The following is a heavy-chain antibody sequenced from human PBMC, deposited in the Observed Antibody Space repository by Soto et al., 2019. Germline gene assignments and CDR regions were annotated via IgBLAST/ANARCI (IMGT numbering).Heavy chain of an antibody. CDR3: ARATTTVIYYYGMDV. Sequence: SVKVSFKACGGPLSSYAISWVRQAPGQGLEWMGGIIPIFGTANYAQKFQGRVTITADESTSTAYMELSSLRSEDTALYYCARATTTVIYYYGMDVWGQGTTVTVSS. D-gene: IGHD4-17*01. J-gene: IGHJ6*01. V-gene: IGHV1-69*13. CDR2: IIPIFGTA. CDR1: GGPLSSYA.